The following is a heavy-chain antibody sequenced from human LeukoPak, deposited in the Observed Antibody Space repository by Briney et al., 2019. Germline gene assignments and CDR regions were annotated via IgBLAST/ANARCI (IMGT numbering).Heavy chain of an antibody. CDR2: IYSGGST. Sequence: GGSLRLSCAASGFTVSSNYMSWVRQAPGKGLEWVSLIYSGGSTYYADSVKGRFTISRDNSKNTLYLQMNSLRAEDTAVYYCVKAEGYCSGGSCYPFFDYWGQGTLVTVSS. J-gene: IGHJ4*02. CDR1: GFTVSSNY. CDR3: VKAEGYCSGGSCYPFFDY. V-gene: IGHV3-53*01. D-gene: IGHD2-15*01.